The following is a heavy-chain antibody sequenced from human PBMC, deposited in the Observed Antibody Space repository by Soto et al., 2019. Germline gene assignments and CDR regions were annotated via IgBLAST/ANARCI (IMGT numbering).Heavy chain of an antibody. CDR2: ISWNSGSI. J-gene: IGHJ4*02. D-gene: IGHD6-19*01. V-gene: IGHV3-9*01. CDR1: GFTFDDYA. CDR3: AKDIPLGGSGFSYYFDY. Sequence: EVQLVESGGGLVQPGRSLRLSCAASGFTFDDYAMHWVRQAPGKGLEWVSGISWNSGSIGYPDSVKGRFTISRDNAKNSLYLQMNSLRAEDTALYYCAKDIPLGGSGFSYYFDYWGQGTLVTVSS.